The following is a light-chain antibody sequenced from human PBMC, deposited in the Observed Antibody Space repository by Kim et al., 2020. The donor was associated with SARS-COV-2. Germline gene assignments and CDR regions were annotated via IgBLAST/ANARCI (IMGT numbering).Light chain of an antibody. CDR2: YDS. CDR3: QVWDSSSDHVV. CDR1: NIGSKS. V-gene: IGLV3-21*04. J-gene: IGLJ2*01. Sequence: APGKTARTNCGGNNIGSKSVHWYQQKPGQAPVLVIYYDSDRPSGIPERFSGSNSENTATLTISRVEAGDEADYYCQVWDSSSDHVVFGGGTQLTVL.